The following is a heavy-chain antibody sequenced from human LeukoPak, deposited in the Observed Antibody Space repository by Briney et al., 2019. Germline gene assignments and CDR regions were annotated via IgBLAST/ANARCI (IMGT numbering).Heavy chain of an antibody. CDR3: AREYYDFWSAPYGKYWYFDL. V-gene: IGHV1-69*04. D-gene: IGHD3-3*01. CDR1: GGTFSSYT. Sequence: SVKVSCKASGGTFSSYTISWVRQAPGQGLEWMGRIIPILGIANYAQKFQGRVMITADKSTSTAYMELSSLRSEDTAVYYCAREYYDFWSAPYGKYWYFDLWGRGTLVTVSS. J-gene: IGHJ2*01. CDR2: IIPILGIA.